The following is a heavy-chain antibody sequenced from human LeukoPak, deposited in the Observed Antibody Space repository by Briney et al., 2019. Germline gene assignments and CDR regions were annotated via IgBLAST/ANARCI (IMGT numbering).Heavy chain of an antibody. D-gene: IGHD3-22*01. CDR1: GFTFNSYW. Sequence: PGESLRLSCAASGFTFNSYWMSWVRQAPGKGLEWVANIKQDGSDKYYVDSVKGRFTISRDNAKNSLFLQMNSLRAEDTAVYYCAKELNYYDSSGYSNWGQGTLVTVSS. CDR2: IKQDGSDK. V-gene: IGHV3-7*03. CDR3: AKELNYYDSSGYSN. J-gene: IGHJ4*02.